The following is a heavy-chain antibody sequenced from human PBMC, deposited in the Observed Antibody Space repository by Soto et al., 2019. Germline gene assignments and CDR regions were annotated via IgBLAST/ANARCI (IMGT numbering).Heavy chain of an antibody. D-gene: IGHD6-13*01. J-gene: IGHJ6*02. CDR2: ISGSGGST. CDR3: AKDIAAAGTPFDYDYGMDV. V-gene: IGHV3-23*01. Sequence: GGSLRLSCAASGFTFSSYAMSWVRQAPGKGLEWVSAISGSGGSTYYADSVKGRFTISRDNSKNTLYLQMNSLRAEDMAVYYCAKDIAAAGTPFDYDYGMDVWGQGTTVTVSS. CDR1: GFTFSSYA.